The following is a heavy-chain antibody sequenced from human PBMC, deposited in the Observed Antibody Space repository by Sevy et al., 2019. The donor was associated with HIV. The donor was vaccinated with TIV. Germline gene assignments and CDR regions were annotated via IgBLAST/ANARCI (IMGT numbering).Heavy chain of an antibody. V-gene: IGHV3-23*01. J-gene: IGHJ4*02. CDR1: GFTFSSYA. CDR3: AKYSSGRGYFDY. CDR2: ISGSGGST. Sequence: GGSLRLSCAASGFTFSSYAMSWVRQAPGKGLEWVSAISGSGGSTYYADSVKGRFTISRDNSKNTRYLQMNSLRAEDTAVYYCAKYSSGRGYFDYWGQGTLVTVSS. D-gene: IGHD6-19*01.